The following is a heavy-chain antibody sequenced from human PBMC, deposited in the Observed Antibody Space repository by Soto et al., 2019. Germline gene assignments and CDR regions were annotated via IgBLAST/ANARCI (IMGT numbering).Heavy chain of an antibody. J-gene: IGHJ3*02. CDR1: GYPVTAYY. D-gene: IGHD3-3*01. V-gene: IGHV1-2*02. CDR3: TRGGGVGVAGSAAFDM. Sequence: QLHLVQSGAVVKKPGASVTVSCSASGYPVTAYYMHWVRQAPGRGLEWMGGINPATGAAKYTQTFQGRGTTTRDTSTSTVFMELSGLTSEDPAVFYGTRGGGVGVAGSAAFDMWGQGTLATVSS. CDR2: INPATGAA.